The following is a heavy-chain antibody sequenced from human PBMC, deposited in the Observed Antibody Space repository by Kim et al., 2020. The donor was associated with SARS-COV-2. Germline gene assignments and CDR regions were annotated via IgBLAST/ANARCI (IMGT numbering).Heavy chain of an antibody. Sequence: SETLSLTCTVSGGSISSSSYYWGWIRQPPGKGLEWIGSIYYSGSTYYNPSLKSRVTIFVDTSKNQFSLKLSSVTAADTAVYYCAREGYDSSGYLPDWGQGTLVTVSS. D-gene: IGHD3-22*01. CDR3: AREGYDSSGYLPD. CDR1: GGSISSSSYY. V-gene: IGHV4-39*02. J-gene: IGHJ4*02. CDR2: IYYSGST.